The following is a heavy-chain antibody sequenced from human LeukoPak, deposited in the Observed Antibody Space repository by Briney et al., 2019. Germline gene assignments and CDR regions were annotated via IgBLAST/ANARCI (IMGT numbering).Heavy chain of an antibody. Sequence: PGGSLRLSCAASGFTFSSYGMHWVRQAPGKGLEWVAVISYDGSNKYYADSVKGRFTISRDNSKNTLYLQMNSLRAEDTAVYYCAKNPLSYGSGSPWGQGTLVTVSS. V-gene: IGHV3-30*18. J-gene: IGHJ5*02. CDR3: AKNPLSYGSGSP. CDR1: GFTFSSYG. D-gene: IGHD3-10*01. CDR2: ISYDGSNK.